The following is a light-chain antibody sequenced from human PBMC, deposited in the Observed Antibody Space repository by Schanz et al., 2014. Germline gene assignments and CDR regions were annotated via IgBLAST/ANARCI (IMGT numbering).Light chain of an antibody. CDR1: SSDVGGYNY. Sequence: QSALTQPPSASGSPGQSVTISCTGTSSDVGGYNYVSWYQQHPGKAPKLMIYEVSKRPSGVPDRFSGSILGNKAALTITGAQADDESDYYCVLYMGGGTWLFGGGTKLTVL. J-gene: IGLJ3*02. CDR3: VLYMGGGTWL. V-gene: IGLV2-8*01. CDR2: EVS.